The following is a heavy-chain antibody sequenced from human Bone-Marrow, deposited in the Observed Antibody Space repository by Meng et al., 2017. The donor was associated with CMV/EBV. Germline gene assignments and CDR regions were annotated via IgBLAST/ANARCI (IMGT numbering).Heavy chain of an antibody. V-gene: IGHV1-2*02. Sequence: ASVKVSCKASGYTFTGYYMHWVRQAPGQGLEWMGWINPNSGGTNYAQKFQGRVTMTRDTSISTAYMELSRLRSDDTAVYYCARDGGYCSSTSCYTSDYYYYGMDVWGQGTTVTVSS. J-gene: IGHJ6*02. CDR2: INPNSGGT. CDR1: GYTFTGYY. CDR3: ARDGGYCSSTSCYTSDYYYYGMDV. D-gene: IGHD2-2*02.